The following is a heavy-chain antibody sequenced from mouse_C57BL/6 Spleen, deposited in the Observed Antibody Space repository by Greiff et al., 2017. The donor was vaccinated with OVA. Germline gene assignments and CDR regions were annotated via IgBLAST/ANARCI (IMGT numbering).Heavy chain of an antibody. CDR2: IDPANGNT. CDR1: GFNIKNPY. Sequence: EVQLQESVAELVRPGASVKLSCTASGFNIKNPYMHWVKQRPEQGLEWIGRIDPANGNTKYAPKFQGKATITADTSSNTAYLQLSSLTSEDTAIYYCALYSNYDAWFAYWGQGTLVTVSA. D-gene: IGHD2-5*01. CDR3: ALYSNYDAWFAY. V-gene: IGHV14-3*01. J-gene: IGHJ3*01.